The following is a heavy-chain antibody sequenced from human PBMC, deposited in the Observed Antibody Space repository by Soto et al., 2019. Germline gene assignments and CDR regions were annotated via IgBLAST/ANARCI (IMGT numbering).Heavy chain of an antibody. Sequence: ASVKVSCKASGYTFTGYYMHWVRQAPGQGLEWMGWINPNSGGTNYAQKFQGRVTMTRDTSISTAYMELSRLRSDDTAVYYCARDLGGGTSNWFDPWGQGTLVTVPS. CDR3: ARDLGGGTSNWFDP. V-gene: IGHV1-2*02. D-gene: IGHD3-16*01. CDR1: GYTFTGYY. CDR2: INPNSGGT. J-gene: IGHJ5*02.